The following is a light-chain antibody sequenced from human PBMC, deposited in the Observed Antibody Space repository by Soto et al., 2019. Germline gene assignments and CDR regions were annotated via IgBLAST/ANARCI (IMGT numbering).Light chain of an antibody. V-gene: IGKV4-1*01. CDR1: QSVLFSSTNNNY. Sequence: DIVMTQSPDSLAVSLGERATINCKSSQSVLFSSTNNNYLAWYQQKPGQPPELXIYWASTRESGVPDRFNGSGSGTDFTLTISSLQAEDVAVYYCQQYYSSPPTFGQGTKVDIK. CDR3: QQYYSSPPT. CDR2: WAS. J-gene: IGKJ1*01.